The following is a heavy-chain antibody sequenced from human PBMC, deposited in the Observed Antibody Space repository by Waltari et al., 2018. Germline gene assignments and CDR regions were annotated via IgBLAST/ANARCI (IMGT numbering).Heavy chain of an antibody. J-gene: IGHJ4*02. CDR2: IWYDGSNK. V-gene: IGHV3-33*01. CDR3: ARIGDRWGY. D-gene: IGHD3-10*01. CDR1: GFTFSSYG. Sequence: QVQLVESGGGVVQPGRSLRLSCAASGFTFSSYGMHWVRQAPGKGLEGVAVIWYDGSNKYYADSVKGRFTISRDNSKNTLYLQMNSLRAEDTAVYYCARIGDRWGYWGQGTLVTVSS.